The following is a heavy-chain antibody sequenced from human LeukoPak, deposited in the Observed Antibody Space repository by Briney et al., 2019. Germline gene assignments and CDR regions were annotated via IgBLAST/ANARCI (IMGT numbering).Heavy chain of an antibody. D-gene: IGHD5-24*01. J-gene: IGHJ4*02. Sequence: SETLSLTCAVSGGPISSGGYSWSWIRQPPGKGLEWIGYIYHSGSTYYNPSLKSRVTISVDRSKNQFSLKLSSVTAADTAVYYCARTRDGYNQYYFDYWGQETLVTVSS. CDR3: ARTRDGYNQYYFDY. CDR2: IYHSGST. V-gene: IGHV4-30-2*01. CDR1: GGPISSGGYS.